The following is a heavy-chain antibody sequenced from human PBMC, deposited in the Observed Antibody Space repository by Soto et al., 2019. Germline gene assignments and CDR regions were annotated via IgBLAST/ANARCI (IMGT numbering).Heavy chain of an antibody. V-gene: IGHV4-39*01. Sequence: ETLSLTCSVSCDSISNSRFYWALIRQPPGEGLEWIGSIYHTGNAYYNPSLKSRVTISVDTSKNQFSLKLTSVTAADAALYYCARDFFDSSDYTTNWFDPWGQGTLVTVSS. J-gene: IGHJ5*02. CDR3: ARDFFDSSDYTTNWFDP. CDR1: CDSISNSRFY. D-gene: IGHD3-22*01. CDR2: IYHTGNA.